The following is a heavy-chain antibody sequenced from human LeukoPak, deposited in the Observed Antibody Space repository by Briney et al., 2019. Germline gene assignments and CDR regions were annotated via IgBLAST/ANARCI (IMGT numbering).Heavy chain of an antibody. CDR3: ARDDYYDSSGYLFDY. J-gene: IGHJ4*02. Sequence: ASVKVSCTASGYTFTSYYMHWVRQAPGQGLEWMGIINPSGGSTSYAQKFQGRVTMTRDTSTSTVYMELSSLRSEDTAVYYCARDDYYDSSGYLFDYWGQGTLVTVSS. D-gene: IGHD3-22*01. V-gene: IGHV1-46*01. CDR2: INPSGGST. CDR1: GYTFTSYY.